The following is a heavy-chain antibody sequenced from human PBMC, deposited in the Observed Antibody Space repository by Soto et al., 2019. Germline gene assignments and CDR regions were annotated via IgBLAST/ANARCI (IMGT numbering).Heavy chain of an antibody. J-gene: IGHJ4*02. CDR1: GFTFSSYA. CDR2: ISSNGGST. D-gene: IGHD1-1*01. Sequence: GGSLRLSCSASGFTFSSYAMHWVRQAPGKGLEYVSVISSNGGSTYYADSVKGRFTISRDNSKNTLYLQMISLRAEDTAVYYCWNFDYWGQGTLVTVSS. CDR3: WNFDY. V-gene: IGHV3-64D*06.